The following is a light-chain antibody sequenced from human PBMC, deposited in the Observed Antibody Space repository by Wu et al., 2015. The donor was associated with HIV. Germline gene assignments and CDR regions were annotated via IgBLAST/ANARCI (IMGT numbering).Light chain of an antibody. CDR1: QDISKY. CDR2: AAS. J-gene: IGKJ1*01. CDR3: QKYNTAPWT. V-gene: IGKV1-27*01. Sequence: DIQMTQLPSSLSASVGDTVTISCRASQDISKYLAWYQQKPGKAPRLLIFAASTLQSGVPSRFGGSGSGTDFTLTINRLLPEDVATYYCQKYNTAPWTFGQGTKVEMK.